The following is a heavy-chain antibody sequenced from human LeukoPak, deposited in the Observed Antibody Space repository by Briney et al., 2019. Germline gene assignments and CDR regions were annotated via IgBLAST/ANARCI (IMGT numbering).Heavy chain of an antibody. CDR3: AKVPWGVVVPAASYFDY. D-gene: IGHD2-2*01. J-gene: IGHJ4*02. V-gene: IGHV3-23*01. Sequence: PGESLKISCAASGFTFSSYAMSWVRQAPGKGLEWVSAISGSGGSTYYADSVKGRFTISRDNSKNTLYLQMSSLRAEDTAVYYCAKVPWGVVVPAASYFDYWGQGTLVTVSS. CDR2: ISGSGGST. CDR1: GFTFSSYA.